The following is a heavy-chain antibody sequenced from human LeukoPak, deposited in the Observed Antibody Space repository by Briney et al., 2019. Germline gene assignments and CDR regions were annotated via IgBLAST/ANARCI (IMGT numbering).Heavy chain of an antibody. CDR2: ISPRSETI. J-gene: IGHJ6*03. V-gene: IGHV3-48*04. CDR3: VRIDGPTVFTYYMDL. CDR1: GFSFNRRG. Sequence: GGSLRLSCATSGFSFNRRGMNWVRHPPGKGLEWVSYISPRSETIYYAESVKGRFTVSRDDSKDSLYLQMHTLRAEDTAVYYCVRIDGPTVFTYYMDLWGKGTTVTAAS. D-gene: IGHD3-16*01.